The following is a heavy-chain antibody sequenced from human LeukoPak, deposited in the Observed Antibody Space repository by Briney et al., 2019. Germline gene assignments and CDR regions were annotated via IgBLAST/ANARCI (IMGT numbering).Heavy chain of an antibody. Sequence: SETLSLTCTVSGGSISNNYWNWIRLPPGKGLEWIGYIYFSGSTHYNPSLKSRVTISLDTSKSQFSLKLTSVTAADTAVYYCAKARDSNIWYPFDYWGQGTLVTVSS. CDR1: GGSISNNY. J-gene: IGHJ4*02. CDR3: AKARDSNIWYPFDY. CDR2: IYFSGST. V-gene: IGHV4-59*01. D-gene: IGHD3-22*01.